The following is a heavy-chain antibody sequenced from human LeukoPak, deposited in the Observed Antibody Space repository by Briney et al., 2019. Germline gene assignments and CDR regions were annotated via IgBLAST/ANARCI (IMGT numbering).Heavy chain of an antibody. Sequence: GGSLRLSCAASGLTFSSYGMHWVRQAPGKGLEWVAVIWYGGSNKYYADSVKGRFTISRDNSKNTLYLQMNSLRAEDTAVYYCAKGDYYFDYWGQGTLVTVSS. CDR3: AKGDYYFDY. J-gene: IGHJ4*02. V-gene: IGHV3-33*06. CDR1: GLTFSSYG. CDR2: IWYGGSNK.